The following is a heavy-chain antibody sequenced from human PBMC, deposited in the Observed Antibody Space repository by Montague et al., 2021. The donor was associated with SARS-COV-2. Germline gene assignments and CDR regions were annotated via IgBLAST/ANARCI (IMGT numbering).Heavy chain of an antibody. D-gene: IGHD3-16*02. CDR3: SRSVVGGTYRHTRWFDP. CDR2: TYYSGVA. V-gene: IGHV4-59*13. CDR1: GDSMRSSY. Sequence: SETRSLTCTVSGDSMRSSYWNWIRQPPGKGLEYIGYTYYSGVANYNPSLRIRGTISLDTAKNQFSLNLRSVTAAATAVYYCSRSVVGGTYRHTRWFDPWGQGTLVTVSS. J-gene: IGHJ5*02.